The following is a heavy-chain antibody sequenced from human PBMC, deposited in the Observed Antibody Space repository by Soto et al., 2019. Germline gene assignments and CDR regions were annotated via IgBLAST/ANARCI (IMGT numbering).Heavy chain of an antibody. V-gene: IGHV1-2*04. Sequence: GASVKVSCKASGYTFTGYYMHWVRQAPGQGLEWMGWINPNSGGTNYAQKFQGWVTMTRDTSISTAYMELSRLRSDDTAVYYCARGGAPHRSSPRNDSSGLDAFDLWGQGTMVTVSS. CDR2: INPNSGGT. J-gene: IGHJ3*01. CDR3: ARGGAPHRSSPRNDSSGLDAFDL. CDR1: GYTFTGYY. D-gene: IGHD3-22*01.